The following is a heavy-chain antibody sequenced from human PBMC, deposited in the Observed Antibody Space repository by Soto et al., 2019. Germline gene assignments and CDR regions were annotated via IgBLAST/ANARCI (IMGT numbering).Heavy chain of an antibody. V-gene: IGHV3-11*05. J-gene: IGHJ2*01. CDR1: GFTFSDYY. Sequence: PGGSLRLSCAASGFTFSDYYMSWIRQAPGRGLERVTYISSSSSYTNYADSVKGRFTISRDNAKNSLYLQMNSLRAEDTAVYYCARGYCSGGSCYSDFLYFDLWGRGTLVTVSS. CDR3: ARGYCSGGSCYSDFLYFDL. CDR2: ISSSSSYT. D-gene: IGHD2-15*01.